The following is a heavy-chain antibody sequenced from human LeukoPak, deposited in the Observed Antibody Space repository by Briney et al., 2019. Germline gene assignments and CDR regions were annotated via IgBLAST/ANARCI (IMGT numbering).Heavy chain of an antibody. Sequence: GGSLRLSCAASGFTFSSYSMNWVRQAPGKGLEWVSSISSSSSYIYYADSVKGRFTISRDNAKNSLYLQMNSLRAEDTAVYYCARDLRSRWFGEFTVYYMDVWGKGTTVTISS. V-gene: IGHV3-21*01. CDR2: ISSSSSYI. J-gene: IGHJ6*03. CDR3: ARDLRSRWFGEFTVYYMDV. CDR1: GFTFSSYS. D-gene: IGHD3-10*01.